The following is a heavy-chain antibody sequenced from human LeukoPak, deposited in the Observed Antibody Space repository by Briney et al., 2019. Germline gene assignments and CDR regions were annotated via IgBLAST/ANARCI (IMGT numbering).Heavy chain of an antibody. CDR1: GFNFSSYS. D-gene: IGHD2-15*01. CDR3: ARAGGSSTFNWFDR. V-gene: IGHV3-21*01. Sequence: GGSLRLSCAASGFNFSSYSMNWVRQAPGKGPEWVSFISSGGMSTDYAASVQGRFTISRDNSEDSLFLQLNSLRADDTAVYYCARAGGSSTFNWFDRWGQGTLVTVSS. CDR2: ISSGGMST. J-gene: IGHJ5*02.